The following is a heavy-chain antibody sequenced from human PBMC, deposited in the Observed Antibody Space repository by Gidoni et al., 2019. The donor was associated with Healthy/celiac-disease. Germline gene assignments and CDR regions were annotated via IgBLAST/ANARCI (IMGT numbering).Heavy chain of an antibody. D-gene: IGHD3-3*01. CDR3: ARAPYYDFWSGYSTKTTDYYYYMDV. Sequence: QVQLVKSGAEVKKPGSSVNVSCQASGGTFTSYATISWQQATGQGLEWMAGIIPIVGTANYAMKCQGRVTITADKCSSTAYMELSSMGSEDTAVYYCARAPYYDFWSGYSTKTTDYYYYMDVWGKGTTVTVSS. CDR1: GGTFTSYA. CDR2: IIPIVGTA. J-gene: IGHJ6*03. V-gene: IGHV1-69*06.